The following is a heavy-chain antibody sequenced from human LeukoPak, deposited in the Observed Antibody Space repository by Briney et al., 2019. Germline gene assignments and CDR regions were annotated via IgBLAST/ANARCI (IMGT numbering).Heavy chain of an antibody. Sequence: GASVKVSCKASGGTFSSYAISWVRQAPGQGLEWMGGIIPIFGTANYAQKFQGRVTITADESTSTAYMELRSLRSDDTAVYYCARGSRPWIAVAGTGFDIWGQGTMVTVSS. CDR1: GGTFSSYA. V-gene: IGHV1-69*13. J-gene: IGHJ3*02. CDR2: IIPIFGTA. D-gene: IGHD6-19*01. CDR3: ARGSRPWIAVAGTGFDI.